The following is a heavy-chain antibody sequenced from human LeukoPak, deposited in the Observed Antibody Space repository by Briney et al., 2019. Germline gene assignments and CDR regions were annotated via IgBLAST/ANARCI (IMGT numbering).Heavy chain of an antibody. CDR3: ARGRGSYLSSLDY. CDR2: FSGSGGVT. Sequence: GGSLRLSCAASGFTFSTYAMSWVRQAPGKGLEWVSAFSGSGGVTYHADSVKGRFTITRDNSKNTLYLQMNSLRAEDTAVYYCARGRGSYLSSLDYWGQGTLVTVSS. J-gene: IGHJ4*02. D-gene: IGHD1-26*01. V-gene: IGHV3-23*01. CDR1: GFTFSTYA.